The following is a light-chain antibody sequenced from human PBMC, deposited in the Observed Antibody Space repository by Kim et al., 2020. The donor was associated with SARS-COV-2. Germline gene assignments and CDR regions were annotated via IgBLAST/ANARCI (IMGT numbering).Light chain of an antibody. CDR3: NSRDSSGNHVV. CDR1: SLRSHY. Sequence: ALGQTVRITCQADSLRSHYASWYQRKPGQAPVLVIYGKNNRPSGIPDRFSGSSSGNTAFLTITGAQAEDEADYYCNSRDSSGNHVVFGGGTHLTVL. CDR2: GKN. J-gene: IGLJ2*01. V-gene: IGLV3-19*01.